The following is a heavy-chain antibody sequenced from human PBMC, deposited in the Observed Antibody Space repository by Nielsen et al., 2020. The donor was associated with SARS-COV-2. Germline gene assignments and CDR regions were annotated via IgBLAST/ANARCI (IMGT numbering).Heavy chain of an antibody. CDR3: TRVYYYGSGSLDY. D-gene: IGHD3-10*01. J-gene: IGHJ4*02. V-gene: IGHV3-49*04. Sequence: LKISCTASGFPFGDYAVMWVRQAPGKGLEWVGFIRTKAHGGTTEYAASVKGRFTISRDDSKSIAYLQMNSLKTEDTAVYYCTRVYYYGSGSLDYWGQGTLVTVSS. CDR1: GFPFGDYA. CDR2: IRTKAHGGTT.